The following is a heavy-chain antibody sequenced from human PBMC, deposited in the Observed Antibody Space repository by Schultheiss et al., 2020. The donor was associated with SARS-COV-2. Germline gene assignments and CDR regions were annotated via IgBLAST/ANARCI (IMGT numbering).Heavy chain of an antibody. J-gene: IGHJ4*03. CDR3: AKMRHIVVVTAILDY. CDR1: RFNFSNDD. D-gene: IGHD2-21*02. Sequence: GGSLRLSCVASRFNFSNDDTHWVRQAPGKGLEWVSAISGSGGSTYYADSVKGRFTISRDNSKNTLYLQMNSLRAEDTAVYYCAKMRHIVVVTAILDYWGQGTTVTVSS. CDR2: ISGSGGST. V-gene: IGHV3-23*01.